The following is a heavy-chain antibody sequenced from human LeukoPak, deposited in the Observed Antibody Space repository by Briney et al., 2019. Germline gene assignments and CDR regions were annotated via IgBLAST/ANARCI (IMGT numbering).Heavy chain of an antibody. CDR2: INPSGGST. CDR3: ARGPYYYDSSEKVDY. D-gene: IGHD3-22*01. CDR1: GYTFTSYY. V-gene: IGHV1-46*01. J-gene: IGHJ4*02. Sequence: GASVKVSCKASGYTFTSYYMHWVRQAPGQGLEWRGIINPSGGSTSYAQKFQGRVTMTRDMSTSTVYMELRSLRSEDTAVYYCARGPYYYDSSEKVDYWGQGTLVTVSS.